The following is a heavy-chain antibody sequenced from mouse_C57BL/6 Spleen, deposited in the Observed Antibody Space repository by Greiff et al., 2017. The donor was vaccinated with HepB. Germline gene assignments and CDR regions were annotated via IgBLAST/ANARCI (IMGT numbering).Heavy chain of an antibody. V-gene: IGHV1-64*01. J-gene: IGHJ1*03. CDR3: ARCTTVVEWYFDV. Sequence: QVQLQQPGAELVKPGASVKLSCNASGYTFTSYWMHWVKQRPGQGLEWIGMIHPNSGSTNYNEKFKSKATLTVDKSSSTAYMQLSSLTSEDSAVYYCARCTTVVEWYFDVWGTGTTVTVSS. CDR2: IHPNSGST. D-gene: IGHD1-1*01. CDR1: GYTFTSYW.